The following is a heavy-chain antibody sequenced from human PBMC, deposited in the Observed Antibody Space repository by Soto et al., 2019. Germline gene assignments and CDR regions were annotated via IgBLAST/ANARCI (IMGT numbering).Heavy chain of an antibody. V-gene: IGHV1-58*01. CDR3: AASESVSGGAFDI. CDR2: IVVGSGNT. D-gene: IGHD2-15*01. J-gene: IGHJ3*02. Sequence: SVKVSCKASGFTFTSSAVQWVRQARGQRLEWIGWIVVGSGNTNYAQKFQERVTITRDMSTSTAYMELSSLRSEDTAVYYCAASESVSGGAFDIWGQGTMVTVSS. CDR1: GFTFTSSA.